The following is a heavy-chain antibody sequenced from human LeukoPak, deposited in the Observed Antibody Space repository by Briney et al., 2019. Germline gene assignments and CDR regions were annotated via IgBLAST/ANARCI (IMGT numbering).Heavy chain of an antibody. CDR1: GFTFSRHW. D-gene: IGHD1-26*01. Sequence: GGSLRLSCAASGFTFSRHWMTWVRQAPGKGLEWVSSISSSSSYIYYADSVKGRFTISRDNAKNSLYLQMNSLRAEDTAVYYCARDRLVGATTVVYWGQGTLVTVSS. J-gene: IGHJ4*02. CDR3: ARDRLVGATTVVY. CDR2: ISSSSSYI. V-gene: IGHV3-21*01.